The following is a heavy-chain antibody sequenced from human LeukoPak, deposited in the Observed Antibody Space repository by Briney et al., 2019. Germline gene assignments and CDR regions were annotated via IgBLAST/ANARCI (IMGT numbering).Heavy chain of an antibody. D-gene: IGHD3-3*01. V-gene: IGHV4-30-2*01. CDR2: IYHSGSS. J-gene: IGHJ5*02. CDR1: GGSISSGGHS. Sequence: SQTLSLTCAVSGGSISSGGHSWSWIRQPPGKGLEWIGYIYHSGSSYYKSSLKSRVTISVDRSKNQFSLKLSSVTAADTAVYYCARGGKTIFGVARGYWFDPWGQGTLVTVSS. CDR3: ARGGKTIFGVARGYWFDP.